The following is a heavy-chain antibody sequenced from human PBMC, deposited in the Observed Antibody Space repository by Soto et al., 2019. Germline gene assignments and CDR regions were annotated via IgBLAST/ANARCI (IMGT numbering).Heavy chain of an antibody. CDR2: IYYSGST. V-gene: IGHV4-39*01. CDR3: AEGYDILTGYQHFDY. J-gene: IGHJ4*02. Sequence: SETLSLTCTVSGGSISSSSYYWGWIRQPPGKGLEWIGSIYYSGSTYYNPSLKSRVTISVDTSKNQFSLKLSSVTAADTAVYYCAEGYDILTGYQHFDYWGQGTLVTVSS. D-gene: IGHD3-9*01. CDR1: GGSISSSSYY.